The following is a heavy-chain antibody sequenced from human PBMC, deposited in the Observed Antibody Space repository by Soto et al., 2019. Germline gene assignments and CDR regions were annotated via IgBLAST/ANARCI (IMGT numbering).Heavy chain of an antibody. CDR2: IKEDGSES. Sequence: EVQLVESGGDLVQPGGSLRLSCAASGFTFSTHWMSWVRQAPGKGLEWVANIKEDGSESYYADSVKGRFTISRDNAKNSLYQQMNGLRVEDTALYYCAKDVRWGQGTLVTVSS. J-gene: IGHJ4*02. CDR3: AKDVR. CDR1: GFTFSTHW. V-gene: IGHV3-7*05.